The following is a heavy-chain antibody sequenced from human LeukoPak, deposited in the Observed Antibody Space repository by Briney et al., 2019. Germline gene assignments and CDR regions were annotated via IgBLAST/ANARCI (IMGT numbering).Heavy chain of an antibody. Sequence: SVKVSCKASGGTFSSYAISWVRQAPGQGLEWMGGIIPIFGTANYAQKFQGRVTITADESTSTAYMELSSLRSEDTAVYYCASPDYGDYPEYFQHWGQGTLVTVSS. D-gene: IGHD4-17*01. J-gene: IGHJ1*01. CDR1: GGTFSSYA. CDR3: ASPDYGDYPEYFQH. CDR2: IIPIFGTA. V-gene: IGHV1-69*13.